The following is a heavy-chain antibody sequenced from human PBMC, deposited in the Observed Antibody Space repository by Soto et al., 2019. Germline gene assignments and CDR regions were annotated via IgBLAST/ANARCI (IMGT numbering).Heavy chain of an antibody. V-gene: IGHV3-21*01. CDR1: GFTFSSYS. Sequence: EVQLVESGGGLVKPGGSLRLSCAASGFTFSSYSMNWVRQAPGKGLAWVSSISSSSSYIYYADSVKGRFTISRDNAKNSLYLKMNSLRAEDTAVYYCARAGEQWLAQTPYYYYYMDVLGKGTTVTVSS. D-gene: IGHD6-19*01. J-gene: IGHJ6*03. CDR2: ISSSSSYI. CDR3: ARAGEQWLAQTPYYYYYMDV.